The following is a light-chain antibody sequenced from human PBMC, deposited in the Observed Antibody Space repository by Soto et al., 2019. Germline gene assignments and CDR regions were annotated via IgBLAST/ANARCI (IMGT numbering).Light chain of an antibody. CDR2: DVS. J-gene: IGLJ2*01. V-gene: IGLV2-14*01. CDR1: SSDVGGYNY. Sequence: QSALTQPASVSGSPGQSITISCTGTSSDVGGYNYVSWYQQHPGKAPKLMIYDVSNRPSGVSNRFSGSKSGNTASLTISGPQAEDGADYYCSSYTSSSPLVFGGGTKLTFL. CDR3: SSYTSSSPLV.